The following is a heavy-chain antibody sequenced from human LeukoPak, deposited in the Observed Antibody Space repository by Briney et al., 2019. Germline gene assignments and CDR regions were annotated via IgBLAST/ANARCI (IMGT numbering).Heavy chain of an antibody. J-gene: IGHJ2*01. CDR3: AFRLYSSSWYWYFDL. CDR1: GFSFSNFY. Sequence: KAGGSLRLSCAASGFSFSNFYMTWIRQAPGKGLEWVSSISSSSSYIYYADSVKGRFTISRDNAKNSLYLQMNSLRAEDTAVYYCAFRLYSSSWYWYFDLWGRGTLVTVSS. CDR2: ISSSSSYI. V-gene: IGHV3-21*01. D-gene: IGHD6-13*01.